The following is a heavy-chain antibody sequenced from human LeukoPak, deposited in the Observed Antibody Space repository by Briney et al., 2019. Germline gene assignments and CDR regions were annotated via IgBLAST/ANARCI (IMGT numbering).Heavy chain of an antibody. Sequence: PSETLSLTCTVSGGSISSFYWSWIRQPPGKGLEWIGYIYYSGSTNYNPSLKSRVTISVDTSKNQFSLKLSSVTAADTAVYYCARCGKGGKVDYWGQGTLVTVSS. CDR3: ARCGKGGKVDY. CDR2: IYYSGST. V-gene: IGHV4-59*01. J-gene: IGHJ4*02. D-gene: IGHD3-16*01. CDR1: GGSISSFY.